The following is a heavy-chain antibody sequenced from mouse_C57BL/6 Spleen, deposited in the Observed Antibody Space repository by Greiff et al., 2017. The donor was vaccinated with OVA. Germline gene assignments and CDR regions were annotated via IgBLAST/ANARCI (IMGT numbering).Heavy chain of an antibody. D-gene: IGHD2-4*01. CDR1: GYTFTSYW. J-gene: IGHJ2*01. CDR2: INPSNGGT. V-gene: IGHV1-53*01. CDR3: ASDDSDYYFDY. Sequence: QVQLQQPGTELVKPGASVKLSCKASGYTFTSYWMHWVKQRPGQGLEWIGNINPSNGGTNYNEKFKSKATLTVDKSSSTAYMQLSRLTSEDSAVYTCASDDSDYYFDYWGQGTTLTVSS.